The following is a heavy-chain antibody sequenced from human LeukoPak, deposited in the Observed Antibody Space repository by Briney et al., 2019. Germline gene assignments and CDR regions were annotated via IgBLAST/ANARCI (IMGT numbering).Heavy chain of an antibody. Sequence: GGSLRLSCAASGFSFSSYSMNWVRQAPGKGLEWVSYISHTGSTMSCADSVKGRFTISRDNAKNSLYLQMNSLRAEDTALHYCAKGHDYYYYYGMDVWGQGTTVTVSS. CDR2: ISHTGSTM. J-gene: IGHJ6*02. V-gene: IGHV3-48*04. CDR1: GFSFSSYS. CDR3: AKGHDYYYYYGMDV.